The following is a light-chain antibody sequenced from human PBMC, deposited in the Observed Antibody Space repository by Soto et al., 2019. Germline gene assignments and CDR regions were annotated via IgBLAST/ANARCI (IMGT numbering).Light chain of an antibody. CDR2: EVS. Sequence: QSALTQPASVSGSPGQSITISCTGTSNDNGTYKHVSWFQHHPGKAPKLIIFEVSNRPSGVSNRFSGSKSGNTASLTISGLQAEDEADYFCTSPTPGSLYVCGTGTKLTVL. V-gene: IGLV2-14*01. CDR1: SNDNGTYKH. CDR3: TSPTPGSLYV. J-gene: IGLJ1*01.